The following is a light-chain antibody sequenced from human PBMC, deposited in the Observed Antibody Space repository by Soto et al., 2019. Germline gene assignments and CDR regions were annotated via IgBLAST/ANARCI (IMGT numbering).Light chain of an antibody. J-gene: IGKJ5*01. Sequence: DIQLTLSPSSLCASVGDRVTMACRASETIRTFIHWYQHKPGKAPRLLIPAASRLQSGGPPRFSCSGSGTESTLTITSLRPEDFASYYCQQRYSSSPITFGPGTRLEIK. CDR2: AAS. V-gene: IGKV1-39*01. CDR1: ETIRTF. CDR3: QQRYSSSPIT.